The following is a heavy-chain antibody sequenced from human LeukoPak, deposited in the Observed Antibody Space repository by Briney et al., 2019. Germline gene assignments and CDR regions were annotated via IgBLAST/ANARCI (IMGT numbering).Heavy chain of an antibody. CDR1: GGSISSYY. CDR2: IYYSGST. J-gene: IGHJ5*02. Sequence: SETLSLTCTVSGGSISSYYWSWIRQPPGKGLEWIGYIYYSGSTNYNPSLKSRVTISVDTSKNQFSLKLSSVTAADTAVYYCARGVVQESVLLWFGELTWNWFDPWGQGTLVTVSS. V-gene: IGHV4-59*01. D-gene: IGHD3-10*01. CDR3: ARGVVQESVLLWFGELTWNWFDP.